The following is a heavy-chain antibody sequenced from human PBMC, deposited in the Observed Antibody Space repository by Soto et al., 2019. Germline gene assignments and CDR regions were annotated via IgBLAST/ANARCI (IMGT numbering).Heavy chain of an antibody. CDR2: MNPNTGNT. J-gene: IGHJ6*03. Sequence: QVQLVQSGAEVKKPGASVKVSCKASGYTLTSFDINWVRQATGQGLEWMGWMNPNTGNTGYAQKFQDRVTMTRNTSISTAYMELSSLRSEDTAVYYCARAGGYCSSTSCYYMDVWGKGTTVTVSS. V-gene: IGHV1-8*01. D-gene: IGHD2-2*01. CDR1: GYTLTSFD. CDR3: ARAGGYCSSTSCYYMDV.